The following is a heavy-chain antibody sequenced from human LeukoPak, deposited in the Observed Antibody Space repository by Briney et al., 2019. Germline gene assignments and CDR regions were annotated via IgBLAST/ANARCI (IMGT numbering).Heavy chain of an antibody. J-gene: IGHJ4*02. Sequence: SETLSLTCTVSGDSILTRTYYWGWIRQPPGKGLEWIGSIYYSGTTHYNPSLKSRVTISVDTSENQFSLELHSVTAADTAVYYCAREWELSYWGQGTLVTVSS. V-gene: IGHV4-39*02. CDR1: GDSILTRTYY. CDR2: IYYSGTT. CDR3: AREWELSY. D-gene: IGHD1-26*01.